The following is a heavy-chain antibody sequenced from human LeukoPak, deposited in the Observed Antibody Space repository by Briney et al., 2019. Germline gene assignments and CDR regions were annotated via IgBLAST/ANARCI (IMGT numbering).Heavy chain of an antibody. CDR2: IVSNGDTR. CDR1: GFTFSRYG. CDR3: VNPGWYYDSSGYSYYYDMDV. V-gene: IGHV3-64D*09. Sequence: GGSLRLSCSASGFTFSRYGMHWVRQAPGEGLEYVSAIVSNGDTRYYADSVKGRFTISRDNAKNTLYLQMSSLRPDDTAVYYCVNPGWYYDSSGYSYYYDMDVWGQGTTVTVSS. J-gene: IGHJ6*02. D-gene: IGHD3-22*01.